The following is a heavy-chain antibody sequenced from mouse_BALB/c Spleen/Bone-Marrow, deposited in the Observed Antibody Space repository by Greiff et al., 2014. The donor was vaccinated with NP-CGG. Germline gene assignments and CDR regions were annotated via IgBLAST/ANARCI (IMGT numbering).Heavy chain of an antibody. CDR3: ARDDYDVGFAY. V-gene: IGHV1-18*01. D-gene: IGHD2-4*01. CDR2: INPYNGGT. Sequence: EVHLVESGPELVKPGASMKISCKASGYSFTGYTMNWVKQSHEKNLEWIGLINPYNGGTSHNQKFKGKATLTVDKSSSTAYMELLSLTSEDSAVYYCARDDYDVGFAYWGQGTLVTVSA. CDR1: GYSFTGYT. J-gene: IGHJ3*01.